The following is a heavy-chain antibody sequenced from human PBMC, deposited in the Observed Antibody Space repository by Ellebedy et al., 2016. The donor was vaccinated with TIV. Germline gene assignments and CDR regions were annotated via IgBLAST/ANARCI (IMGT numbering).Heavy chain of an antibody. Sequence: SETLSLTXSVSDGSVSNRGYYWAWLRQPPGKGLEWIGHIHYTGSTDYNPSLKSRFSISVDTSKNHFSLIVTSVTAADTAVYFCAGGTHYYYGWDVWGPGTTVTV. CDR3: AGGTHYYYGWDV. V-gene: IGHV4-61*03. CDR2: IHYTGST. J-gene: IGHJ6*02. CDR1: DGSVSNRGYY.